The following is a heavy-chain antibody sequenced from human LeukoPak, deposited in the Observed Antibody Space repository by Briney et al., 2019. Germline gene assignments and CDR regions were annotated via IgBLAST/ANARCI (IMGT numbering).Heavy chain of an antibody. CDR2: IYYSGST. D-gene: IGHD3/OR15-3a*01. J-gene: IGHJ4*02. V-gene: IGHV4-31*03. CDR1: GGSISSGGYY. CDR3: ARGTHHYFDY. Sequence: SQTLSLTCTVSGGSISSGGYYWNWIRQHPGKVLEWIGYIYYSGSTYYNPSLKSRVTISVDTSKNQFSLKLSSVTAADTAVYYCARGTHHYFDYWGQGTLVTVSS.